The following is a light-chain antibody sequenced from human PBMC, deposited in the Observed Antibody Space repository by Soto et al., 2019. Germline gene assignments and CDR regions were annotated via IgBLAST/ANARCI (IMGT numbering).Light chain of an antibody. V-gene: IGLV4-69*01. CDR2: LNSDGSH. J-gene: IGLJ1*01. CDR3: QTWGTGIQV. Sequence: QLVLTQSPSASASLGGSVKLTCTLSSGHSSYAIAWHQQQPEKGPRYLMKLNSDGSHSKGDGIPDRFSGSSSGAERYLTISSLQSEDEADYYCQTWGTGIQVFRTGTKLTVL. CDR1: SGHSSYA.